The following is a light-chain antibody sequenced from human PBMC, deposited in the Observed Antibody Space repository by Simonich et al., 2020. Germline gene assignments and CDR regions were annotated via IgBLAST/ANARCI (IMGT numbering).Light chain of an antibody. V-gene: IGKV1-9*01. J-gene: IGKJ5*01. CDR1: QDISNY. CDR2: AAS. Sequence: DIQMTQSPSSLSASVGDRVTITCQASQDISNYLNWYQQKPGKAPKLLIYAASTLQSGVPSRFSGSGSGTEFTLTISSLQPEDFATYYCQQLNSYPITFGQGTRLEMK. CDR3: QQLNSYPIT.